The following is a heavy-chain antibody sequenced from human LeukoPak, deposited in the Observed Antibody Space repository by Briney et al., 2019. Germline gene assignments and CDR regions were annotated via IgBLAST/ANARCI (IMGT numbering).Heavy chain of an antibody. CDR3: ARARYYDFWSGYSRAFDY. CDR1: GGSFSGYY. Sequence: SETLSLTCAVYGGSFSGYYWSWIRQPSGKGLEWIGEINHSGSTNYNPSLKSRVTISVDTSKNQFSLKLSSVTAADTAVYYCARARYYDFWSGYSRAFDYWGQGTLVTVSS. J-gene: IGHJ4*02. CDR2: INHSGST. D-gene: IGHD3-3*01. V-gene: IGHV4-34*01.